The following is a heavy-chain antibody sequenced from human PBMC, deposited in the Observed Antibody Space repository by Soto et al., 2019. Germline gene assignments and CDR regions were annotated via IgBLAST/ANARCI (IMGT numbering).Heavy chain of an antibody. CDR3: ASEGSGWLNYYGMDV. CDR1: GFTFSSYW. V-gene: IGHV3-7*01. Sequence: GGSLRLSCAASGFTFSSYWMSWVRQAPGKGLEWVANIKQDGSEKYYVDSVKGRFTISRDNAKNSLYLQMNSLRAEDTAVYYCASEGSGWLNYYGMDVWGQGTTVTVYS. D-gene: IGHD6-19*01. CDR2: IKQDGSEK. J-gene: IGHJ6*02.